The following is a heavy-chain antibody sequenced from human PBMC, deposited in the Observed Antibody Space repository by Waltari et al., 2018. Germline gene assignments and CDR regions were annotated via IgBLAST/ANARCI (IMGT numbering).Heavy chain of an antibody. D-gene: IGHD3-10*01. CDR1: GFTFDDYA. Sequence: EVQLVESGGGLVQPGRSLRLSCAASGFTFDDYAMHWVRQAPGKGLVGGSGISWNSGSIGYADSLKGRFTISRDNAKNSLYLQMNSLRAEDTALYYCAKDIGELLSLTFDYWGQGTLVTVSS. V-gene: IGHV3-9*01. CDR2: ISWNSGSI. CDR3: AKDIGELLSLTFDY. J-gene: IGHJ4*02.